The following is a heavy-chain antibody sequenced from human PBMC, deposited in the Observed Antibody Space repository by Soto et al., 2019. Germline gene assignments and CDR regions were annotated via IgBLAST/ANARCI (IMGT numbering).Heavy chain of an antibody. V-gene: IGHV4-34*01. D-gene: IGHD1-26*01. CDR2: INHSGFT. J-gene: IGHJ4*02. CDR1: GGSLRGHY. Sequence: SETLSLTCAVSGGSLRGHYWSWIRQSPEKGLEWIGEINHSGFTNYNPTLKSRVTISRDASKNQFSLRLSSMTAADSAVYFCARAAVKLGATLFDSWGQGTQVTVSS. CDR3: ARAAVKLGATLFDS.